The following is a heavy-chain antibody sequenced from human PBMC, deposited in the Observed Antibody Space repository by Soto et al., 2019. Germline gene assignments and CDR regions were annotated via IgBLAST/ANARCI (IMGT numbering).Heavy chain of an antibody. J-gene: IGHJ5*02. D-gene: IGHD1-1*01. CDR2: ISYDGSDK. CDR1: GFTFSSYG. CDR3: AKDWSGTSWFDP. Sequence: QVHLVESGGGVVQPGRSLRLSCAASGFTFSSYGMHWVRQAPGKGLEWVAVISYDGSDKYYADSVKGRFTISRDNSKNTVYMQMNSLRAEDTAVYYCAKDWSGTSWFDPWGQGTLVTVSS. V-gene: IGHV3-30*18.